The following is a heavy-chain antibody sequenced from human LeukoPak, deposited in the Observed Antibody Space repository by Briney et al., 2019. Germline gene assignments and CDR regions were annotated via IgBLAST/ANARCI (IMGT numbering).Heavy chain of an antibody. D-gene: IGHD4-17*01. CDR3: ARVSTVTTTGEAPRFDP. CDR2: IYYTGST. CDR1: GGSISNYY. J-gene: IGHJ5*02. Sequence: SETLSLTCTVSGGSISNYYWSWIRQPPGKGLEWIGYIYYTGSTNYNPSLKSRVTISVDTSKNLFSLRLSAVTAADTAVYYCARVSTVTTTGEAPRFDPWGQGTLVTVSS. V-gene: IGHV4-59*01.